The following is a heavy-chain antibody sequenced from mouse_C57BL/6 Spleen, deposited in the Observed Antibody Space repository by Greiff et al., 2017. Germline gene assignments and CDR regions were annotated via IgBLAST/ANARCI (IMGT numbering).Heavy chain of an antibody. J-gene: IGHJ3*01. V-gene: IGHV1-52*01. Sequence: VQLQQPGAELVRPGSSVTLSCKASGYTFTSYWMHWVKQRPIQGLECIGNIDPSDSETHYNQKFKDKATLTVDKSSSTAYMQLSSLTSEDSAVYYCARDGYDAWFAYWGQGTLVTVSA. CDR1: GYTFTSYW. CDR3: ARDGYDAWFAY. D-gene: IGHD2-2*01. CDR2: IDPSDSET.